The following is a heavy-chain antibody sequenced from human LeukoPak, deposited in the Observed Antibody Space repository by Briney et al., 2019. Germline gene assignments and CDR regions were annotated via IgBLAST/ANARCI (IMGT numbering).Heavy chain of an antibody. CDR2: INPSGGST. Sequence: ASVKVSCKASGYTFTSYYMHWVRQAPGQGLEWMGIINPSGGSTSYAQKFQGRATMTRDMSTSTVYMELSSLRSEDTAVYFCAKDPRNILTGDFDDFDIWGQGTMVIVSS. D-gene: IGHD3-9*01. V-gene: IGHV1-46*01. CDR1: GYTFTSYY. CDR3: AKDPRNILTGDFDDFDI. J-gene: IGHJ3*02.